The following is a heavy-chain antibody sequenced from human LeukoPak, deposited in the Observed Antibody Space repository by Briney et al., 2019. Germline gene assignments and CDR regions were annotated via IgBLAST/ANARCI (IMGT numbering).Heavy chain of an antibody. D-gene: IGHD3-16*02. CDR3: AREAQAGSGDYVWGSYRPRWSYFDY. Sequence: PSETLSLTCTVSGGSISSYYWSWIRQPAGKGLEWIGRIYTSGSTNYNPSLKSRVTMSVDTSKNQFSLKLSSVTAADTAVYYCAREAQAGSGDYVWGSYRPRWSYFDYWGQGTLVTVSS. J-gene: IGHJ4*02. CDR2: IYTSGST. V-gene: IGHV4-4*07. CDR1: GGSISSYY.